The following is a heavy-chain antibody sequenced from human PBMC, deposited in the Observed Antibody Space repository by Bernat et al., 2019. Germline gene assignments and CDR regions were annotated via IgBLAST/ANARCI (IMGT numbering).Heavy chain of an antibody. CDR2: IIPILGIA. CDR3: ARDQFRHPLDY. V-gene: IGHV1-69*04. J-gene: IGHJ4*02. D-gene: IGHD2-21*01. CDR1: GGTFSSYA. Sequence: QVQLVQSGAEVKKPGSSVKVSCKASGGTFSSYAISWVRQAPGQGLEWMGRIIPILGIANYAQKVQGRVTITADKSTSTAYMELSSLRSEDTAVYYCARDQFRHPLDYWGQGTLVTVSS.